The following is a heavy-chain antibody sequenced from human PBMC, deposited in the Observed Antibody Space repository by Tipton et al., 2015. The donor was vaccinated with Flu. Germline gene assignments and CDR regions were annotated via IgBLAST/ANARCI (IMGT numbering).Heavy chain of an antibody. CDR3: ARERRGGWPFYDAFDI. J-gene: IGHJ3*02. D-gene: IGHD6-19*01. CDR2: IYIGGRT. Sequence: TLSLTCTVSGGSISSGGYYWSWIRQPAGKGLEWIGRIYIGGRTNYNPSLKSRVTMSVDLSKNHISLRLSSVTAADTAVYYCARERRGGWPFYDAFDIWGQGTMVTVSS. V-gene: IGHV4-61*02. CDR1: GGSISSGGYY.